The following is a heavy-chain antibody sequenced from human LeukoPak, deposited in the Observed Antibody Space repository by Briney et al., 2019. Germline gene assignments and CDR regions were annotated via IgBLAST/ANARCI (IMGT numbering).Heavy chain of an antibody. J-gene: IGHJ3*02. V-gene: IGHV3-30-3*01. Sequence: GGSLRLSCAASGFTFSSYAMHWVRQAPGKGLEWVAVISYDGSNKYYADSVKGRFTISRDNSENTLYLQMNSLRAEDTAVYYCARTTSSSWLDAFDIWGQGTMVTVSS. D-gene: IGHD6-13*01. CDR2: ISYDGSNK. CDR3: ARTTSSSWLDAFDI. CDR1: GFTFSSYA.